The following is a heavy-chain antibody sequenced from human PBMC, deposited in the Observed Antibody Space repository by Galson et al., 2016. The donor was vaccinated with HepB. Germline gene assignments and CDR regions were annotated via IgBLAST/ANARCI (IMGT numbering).Heavy chain of an antibody. CDR1: RFTFSSHW. J-gene: IGHJ3*02. Sequence: SLRLSCAASRFTFSSHWMSWVRQAPGKGLEWMANIKQDGSEKYYVDSVKGRFSISRDNGKDSLYLQMNSLRAEDTALYYCARFDYGDYNDAFDIWGQGTMVTVSS. CDR2: IKQDGSEK. CDR3: ARFDYGDYNDAFDI. D-gene: IGHD4-17*01. V-gene: IGHV3-7*01.